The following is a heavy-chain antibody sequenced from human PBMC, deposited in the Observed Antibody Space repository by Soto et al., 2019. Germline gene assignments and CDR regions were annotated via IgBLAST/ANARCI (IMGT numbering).Heavy chain of an antibody. CDR3: TTLYYGSGGSFDY. CDR2: IKSKTDGGTT. D-gene: IGHD3-10*01. Sequence: EVQLVESGGGLVKPGGSLRLSCAASGFTFSNAWMSWVRQAPGKGLEWVGRIKSKTDGGTTDYAAPVKGRFTISRDDSKNTLYLQMNSLKTEDTAVYYCTTLYYGSGGSFDYWGQGTLVTVSS. CDR1: GFTFSNAW. J-gene: IGHJ4*02. V-gene: IGHV3-15*01.